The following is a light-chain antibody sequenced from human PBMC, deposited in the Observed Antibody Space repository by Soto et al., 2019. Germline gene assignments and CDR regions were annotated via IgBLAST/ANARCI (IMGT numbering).Light chain of an antibody. CDR1: QSVSSTF. V-gene: IGKV3-20*01. Sequence: EIVLTQSPGTLSLTPGERATLSCRASQSVSSTFLAWYQQKPGQAPKVLIYGASTKATSIPDRFSGSGSGTDFTLTSSMLEPEDFAMYYCQQDESSRTFGQVTKVEMK. CDR2: GAS. CDR3: QQDESSRT. J-gene: IGKJ1*01.